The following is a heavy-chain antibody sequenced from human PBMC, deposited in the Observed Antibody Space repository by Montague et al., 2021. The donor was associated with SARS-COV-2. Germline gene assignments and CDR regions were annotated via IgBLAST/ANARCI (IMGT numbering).Heavy chain of an antibody. J-gene: IGHJ4*02. CDR1: GGSISSINW. V-gene: IGHV4-4*02. D-gene: IGHD6-19*01. CDR3: ARTGYSSGWHSFDY. CDR2: IYHSGST. Sequence: SETLSLTCVVSGGSISSINWWSWVRQPPGKGLEWIGEIYHSGSTNYNPSLKSRVIISVDKSKNQFSPKLSSVTAADTAVYYCARTGYSSGWHSFDYWGQGTLVTVSS.